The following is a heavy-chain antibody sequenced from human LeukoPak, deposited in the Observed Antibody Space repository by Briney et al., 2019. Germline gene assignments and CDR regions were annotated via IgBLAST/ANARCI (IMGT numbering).Heavy chain of an antibody. D-gene: IGHD2-2*01. V-gene: IGHV3-33*01. CDR1: GFTFSSYG. Sequence: PGGSLRLSCAASGFTFSSYGMHWVRQAPGKGLEWVAVIWYDGSNKYYADSVKGRFTISRDNSKKMLYLQMNSLRAEDTAVYYCAREVADIVVVPAAVGAKAGYYYYGMDVWGKGTTVTVSS. CDR2: IWYDGSNK. CDR3: AREVADIVVVPAAVGAKAGYYYYGMDV. J-gene: IGHJ6*04.